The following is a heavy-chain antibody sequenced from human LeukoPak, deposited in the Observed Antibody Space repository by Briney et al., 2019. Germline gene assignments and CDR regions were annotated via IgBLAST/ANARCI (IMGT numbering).Heavy chain of an antibody. CDR3: AREGELLYFDY. CDR1: GGIFISYA. Sequence: ASVKVSCKASGGIFISYAISWVRQAPGQGLEWMGGIIPIFGTANYAQKFQGRVTITADESTSTAYMELSSLRSEDTAVYYCAREGELLYFDYWGQGTLVTVSS. V-gene: IGHV1-69*13. D-gene: IGHD3-10*01. J-gene: IGHJ4*02. CDR2: IIPIFGTA.